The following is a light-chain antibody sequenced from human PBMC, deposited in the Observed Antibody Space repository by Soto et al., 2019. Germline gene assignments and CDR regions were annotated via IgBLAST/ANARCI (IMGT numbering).Light chain of an antibody. Sequence: EIVLTQSPGTLSLSPGERATLSCRASQSVSSNYLVWYQQKPGQAPRLLIYGASSRATGIPDRFSGSGSGTDFTLTISRLEPEDFAVYSCQQYGSSPNTFGQGTKLEIK. CDR2: GAS. CDR3: QQYGSSPNT. J-gene: IGKJ2*01. V-gene: IGKV3-20*01. CDR1: QSVSSNY.